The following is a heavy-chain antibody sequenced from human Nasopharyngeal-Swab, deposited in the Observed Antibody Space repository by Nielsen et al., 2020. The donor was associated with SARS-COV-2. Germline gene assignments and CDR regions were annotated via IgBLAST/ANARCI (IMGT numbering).Heavy chain of an antibody. V-gene: IGHV3-30-3*02. CDR2: ISYDGSNK. CDR3: AKEPSSGSYPS. D-gene: IGHD1-26*01. CDR1: GFTFSSYA. Sequence: GGSLRLSCAASGFTFSSYAMHWVRQAPGKGLEWVAVISYDGSNKYYADSVKGRFTISRDNSKNTLYLQMNSLRAEDTAVYYCAKEPSSGSYPSWGQGTLVTVSS. J-gene: IGHJ4*02.